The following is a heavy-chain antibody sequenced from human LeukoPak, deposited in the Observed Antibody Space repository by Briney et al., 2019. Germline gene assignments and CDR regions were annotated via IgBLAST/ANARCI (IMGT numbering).Heavy chain of an antibody. D-gene: IGHD6-19*01. CDR3: ASHVSSAVARPNLFDY. J-gene: IGHJ4*02. V-gene: IGHV1-69*05. CDR2: IIPIFGTA. CDR1: GGTFSSYA. Sequence: SVKVPCKASGGTFSSYAISWVRQAPGQGLEWMGGIIPIFGTANYAQKFQGRVTITTDESTSTAYMELSSLRSEDTAVYYCASHVSSAVARPNLFDYWGQGTLVTVSS.